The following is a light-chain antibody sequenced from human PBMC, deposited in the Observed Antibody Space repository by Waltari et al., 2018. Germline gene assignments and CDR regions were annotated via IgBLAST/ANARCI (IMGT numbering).Light chain of an antibody. CDR3: QVWDSASDHPAVV. J-gene: IGLJ2*01. Sequence: SYVLSQPPSVSVAPGKTARITCGGKDIGRKSVHWYRQKPGQAPVLVIRYDSDRPAGIPERFSGSKSGNTATLTISRVEGGDEADYYWQVWDSASDHPAVVFGGGTKVTVL. V-gene: IGLV3-21*04. CDR2: YDS. CDR1: DIGRKS.